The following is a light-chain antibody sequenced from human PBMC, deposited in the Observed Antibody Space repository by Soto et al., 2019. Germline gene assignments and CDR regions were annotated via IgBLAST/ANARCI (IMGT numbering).Light chain of an antibody. CDR3: QNYYNAPET. J-gene: IGKJ1*01. CDR1: QGISSY. V-gene: IGKV1-27*01. Sequence: DIQMTQSPSSLSASVGDRFTITCRASQGISSYLAWYQQRPGKVPKVLIYAASTLHSGVPSRFSGSGSGTDFTLTISNVQPEDVATYYCQNYYNAPETFGQGTKVEIK. CDR2: AAS.